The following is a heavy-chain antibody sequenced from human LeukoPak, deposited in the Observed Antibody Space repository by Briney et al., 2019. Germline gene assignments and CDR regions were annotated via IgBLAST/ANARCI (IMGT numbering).Heavy chain of an antibody. J-gene: IGHJ5*02. CDR3: ARAPSPGWFDP. CDR2: IYYSGST. V-gene: IGHV4-59*06. D-gene: IGHD1-26*01. CDR1: GGSISSYY. Sequence: SETLSLTCTVSGGSISSYYWSWIRQHPGKGLEWIGYIYYSGSTYYNPSLKSRVTISVDTSKNQFSLKLSSVTAADTAVYYCARAPSPGWFDPWGQGTLVTVSS.